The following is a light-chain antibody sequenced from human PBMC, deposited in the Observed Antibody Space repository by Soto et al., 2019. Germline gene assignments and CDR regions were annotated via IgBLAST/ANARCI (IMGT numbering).Light chain of an antibody. CDR3: QQYGSSPRT. Sequence: IVLTQSPGTLSLSPADRATLSCRASQRVSARYLAWYHQKPGQAPTLLIYGASIRAAGIPDRFSGSGSGTDFTLTIRRLEPEDFAVYYCQQYGSSPRTFGQGTKVDIK. J-gene: IGKJ1*01. V-gene: IGKV3-20*01. CDR1: QRVSARY. CDR2: GAS.